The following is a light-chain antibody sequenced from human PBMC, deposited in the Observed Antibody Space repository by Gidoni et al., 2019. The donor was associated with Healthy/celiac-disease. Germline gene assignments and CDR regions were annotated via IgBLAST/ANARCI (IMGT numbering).Light chain of an antibody. CDR1: QDISNY. J-gene: IGKJ5*01. CDR3: QQYDNQIT. CDR2: DAS. Sequence: DIQLTQSPSSLSASVGDRVTITCQASQDISNYLNWYQQKPGKAPKLLIYDASNLETGVPSRFSGSGSGTDFTFTISILQPEDIATYYCQQYDNQITFGQGTRLEIK. V-gene: IGKV1-33*01.